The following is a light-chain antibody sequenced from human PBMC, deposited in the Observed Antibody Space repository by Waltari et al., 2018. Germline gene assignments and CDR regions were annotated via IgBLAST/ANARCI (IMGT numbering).Light chain of an antibody. CDR2: GAS. V-gene: IGKV3-15*01. CDR1: ESLNRN. Sequence: EIVVTQAPATLSVSPGESAILFCRATESLNRNLAWYKQKAGQAPRLLIYGASTRATGVPDRFSGSGSGTEFTLTINSLQSEDVAVYYCQQYSPWQARMYTFGQGTKLEI. J-gene: IGKJ2*01. CDR3: QQYSPWQARMYT.